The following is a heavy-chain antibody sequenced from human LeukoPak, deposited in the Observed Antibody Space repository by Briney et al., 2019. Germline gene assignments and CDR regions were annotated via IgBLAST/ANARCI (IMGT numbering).Heavy chain of an antibody. CDR3: ARAARGTIFGVVTQRFDY. J-gene: IGHJ4*02. Sequence: ASVKVSCKASGGTFSSYAISWVRQAPGQGLEWMGGIIPILGIANYAQKFQGRVTITADKSTSTAYMELSSLRSEDTAVYYCARAARGTIFGVVTQRFDYWGQGTLVTVSS. V-gene: IGHV1-69*10. CDR2: IIPILGIA. D-gene: IGHD3-3*01. CDR1: GGTFSSYA.